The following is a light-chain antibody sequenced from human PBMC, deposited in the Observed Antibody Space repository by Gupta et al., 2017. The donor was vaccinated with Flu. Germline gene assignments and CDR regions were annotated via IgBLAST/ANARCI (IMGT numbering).Light chain of an antibody. CDR2: DVS. V-gene: IGKV3D-20*01. CDR1: QSLSNNY. Sequence: PGERATLSCGASQSLSNNYLAWYQQKPGLAPRLLIYDVSRRATGIPDRFSGSGSVTDFTLTISRLEPEDFAVYYCQRDDSSPQTFGRGTKVEIK. CDR3: QRDDSSPQT. J-gene: IGKJ4*02.